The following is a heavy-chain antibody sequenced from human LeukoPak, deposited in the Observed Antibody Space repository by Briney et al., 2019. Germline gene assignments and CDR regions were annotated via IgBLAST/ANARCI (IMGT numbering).Heavy chain of an antibody. D-gene: IGHD3-22*01. CDR1: GFTFDDYA. V-gene: IGHV3-9*01. CDR2: ISWNSGSI. CDR3: AKHMSEGCYDSSGEADY. Sequence: GGSLRLSCAASGFTFDDYAMHWVRQAPGKGLEWVSGISWNSGSIGYADSVKGRFTISRDNSKNTLYLQMNSLRAEDTAVYYCAKHMSEGCYDSSGEADYWGQGTLVTVSS. J-gene: IGHJ4*02.